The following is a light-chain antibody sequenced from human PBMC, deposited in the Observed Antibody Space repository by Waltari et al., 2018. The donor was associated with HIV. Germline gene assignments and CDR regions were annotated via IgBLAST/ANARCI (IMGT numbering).Light chain of an antibody. J-gene: IGKJ1*01. Sequence: DIQMTQSPSSVSASLGDRVTITCRASQNIDSWLAWYQQKPRKAPKLLISAASNLQSGVPSRFSGSGSGTDFTLTINSLEVEDAATYYCHQSSRLPWTFGQGTKVEIK. CDR1: QNIDSW. CDR2: AAS. V-gene: IGKV1-12*01. CDR3: HQSSRLPWT.